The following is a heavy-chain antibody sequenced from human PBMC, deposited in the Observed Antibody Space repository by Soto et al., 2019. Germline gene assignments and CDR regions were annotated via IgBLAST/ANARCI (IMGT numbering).Heavy chain of an antibody. CDR2: VSSSGTTI. CDR1: GFTFSDYD. D-gene: IGHD6-6*01. V-gene: IGHV3-11*01. J-gene: IGHJ4*02. CDR3: ARMGPRAARPSY. Sequence: QVELVECGGGLVKPGGSLRLSCAAAGFTFSDYDMSWIRQAPGKGLEWVSFVSSSGTTIYYADSVKGRFTISRDNARNSLYLQMNSLRAEDTAVYYCARMGPRAARPSYWGQGTLVTVSS.